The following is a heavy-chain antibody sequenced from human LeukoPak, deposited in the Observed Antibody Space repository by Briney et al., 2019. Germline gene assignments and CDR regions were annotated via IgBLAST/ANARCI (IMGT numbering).Heavy chain of an antibody. D-gene: IGHD2-15*01. CDR1: GYTFTGYY. Sequence: ASVKVSCKASGYTFTGYYMHWVRQATGQGLEWMGRINPNSGGTNYAQKFQGRVTMTRDTSISTAYMELSRLRSDDTAVYYCARICSGGSCSSFDYWGQGTLVTVSS. V-gene: IGHV1-2*06. J-gene: IGHJ4*02. CDR2: INPNSGGT. CDR3: ARICSGGSCSSFDY.